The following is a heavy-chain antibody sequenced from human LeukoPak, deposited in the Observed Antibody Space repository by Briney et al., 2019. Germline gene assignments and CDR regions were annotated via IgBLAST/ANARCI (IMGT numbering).Heavy chain of an antibody. CDR1: GFTFSSYS. CDR3: AKDILRGGYFDSSAYDY. D-gene: IGHD3-22*01. Sequence: GGSLRLSCAASGFTFSSYSMNWVRQAPGKGLEWVSFISTSSSYIYYADSVKGRFTISRDNAKNSLYLQMNSLRAEDTALYYCAKDILRGGYFDSSAYDYWGQGTLVTVTS. CDR2: ISTSSSYI. V-gene: IGHV3-21*04. J-gene: IGHJ4*02.